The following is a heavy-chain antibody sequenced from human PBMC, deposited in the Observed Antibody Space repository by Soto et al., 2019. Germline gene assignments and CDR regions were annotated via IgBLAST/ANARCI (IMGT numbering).Heavy chain of an antibody. CDR1: GFTFRNYN. CDR3: ARDIASPGGDYFDS. D-gene: IGHD2-21*01. V-gene: IGHV3-21*06. J-gene: IGHJ4*02. CDR2: ISTGGAYM. Sequence: EVQLVESGGGLVKAGGSLRLFCTASGFTFRNYNMNWVRQAPGKGLEWVSSISTGGAYMFYADSVKGRFTISRDNAQNSLFLHIVSPRAEDTAVYYCARDIASPGGDYFDSWGQGTLVTVSS.